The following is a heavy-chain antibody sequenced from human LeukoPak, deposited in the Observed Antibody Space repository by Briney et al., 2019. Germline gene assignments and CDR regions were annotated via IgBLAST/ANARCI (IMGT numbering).Heavy chain of an antibody. D-gene: IGHD3-16*01. J-gene: IGHJ4*02. CDR2: ISWNSGSI. CDR1: GFTFDDYA. CDR3: VRGGGHFDL. V-gene: IGHV3-9*01. Sequence: PGRSLRLSCAASGFTFDDYAMHWVRQAPGKGLEWVSHISWNSGSITYADSMKGRFTISRDNTKNSLYLEMNSLKAEDTAVYYCVRGGGHFDLWGQGTLVTVSS.